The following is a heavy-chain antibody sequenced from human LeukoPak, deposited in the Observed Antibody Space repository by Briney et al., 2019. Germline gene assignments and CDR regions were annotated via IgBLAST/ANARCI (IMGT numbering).Heavy chain of an antibody. V-gene: IGHV4-39*01. J-gene: IGHJ6*03. D-gene: IGHD3-3*01. CDR2: IYYSGST. Sequence: SETLSLTCTVSGGSISSSSYYWGWMRQPPGKGLEWIGSIYYSGSTYYNPSLKSRVTISVDTSKNQFSLKLSSVTAADTAVYYCARLPRYDFWSGSNYMDVWGKGTTVTVSS. CDR3: ARLPRYDFWSGSNYMDV. CDR1: GGSISSSSYY.